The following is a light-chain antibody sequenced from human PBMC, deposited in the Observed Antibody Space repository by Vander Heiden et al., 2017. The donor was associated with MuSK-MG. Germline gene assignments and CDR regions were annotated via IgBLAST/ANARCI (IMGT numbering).Light chain of an antibody. V-gene: IGKV1-5*03. CDR3: QRYNTYPWT. J-gene: IGKJ1*01. CDR1: QSISSW. CDR2: KAS. Sequence: DIQMTQSPSTLSASVGDRVTITCRASQSISSWLAWYQQKPGKAPKLLIYKASSLESGVPSRFSGRASGTEFTLTISILHPDDFTTYYCQRYNTYPWTFGPGTKVEIK.